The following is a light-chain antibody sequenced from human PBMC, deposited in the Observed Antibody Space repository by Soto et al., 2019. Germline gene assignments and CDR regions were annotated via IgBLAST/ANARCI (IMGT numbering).Light chain of an antibody. CDR2: DAS. Sequence: DFQMTQSPSTLSASVGDRVTITCRASQNIRSRLAWFQQKPGKAPKLLIYDASSLESGVPQRFSGSGSGTEFTLTISSLQPDDFATYYCQQYNSYTGTFGQGTKVDIK. CDR1: QNIRSR. J-gene: IGKJ1*01. V-gene: IGKV1-5*01. CDR3: QQYNSYTGT.